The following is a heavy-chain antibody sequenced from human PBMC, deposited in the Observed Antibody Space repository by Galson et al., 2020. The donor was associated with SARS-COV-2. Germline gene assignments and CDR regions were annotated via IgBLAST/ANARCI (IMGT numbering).Heavy chain of an antibody. CDR1: GYTFNSYG. J-gene: IGHJ4*02. CDR2: ISVYSGHT. V-gene: IGHV1-18*01. Sequence: ASVKVSCKAFGYTFNSYGVNWVRRAPGQGLEWMGWISVYSGHTNYAQKFQGRVTMTADTSTSTAYMELRSLRSDDTAVYYCARDRVGAAGTPGEYWGQGTQVTVYS. CDR3: ARDRVGAAGTPGEY. D-gene: IGHD6-13*01.